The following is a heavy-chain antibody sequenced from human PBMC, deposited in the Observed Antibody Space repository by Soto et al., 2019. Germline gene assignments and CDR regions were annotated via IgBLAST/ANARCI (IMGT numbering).Heavy chain of an antibody. Sequence: SETLSLTCTVSGGSISSGGYYWSWIRQHPGKGLEWIGYIYYSGSTYYNPSLKSRVTISVDTSKNQFSLKLSSVTAAGTAVYYCARRGPRYYYGMDVWGQGTTVTVSS. V-gene: IGHV4-31*03. CDR3: ARRGPRYYYGMDV. J-gene: IGHJ6*02. CDR2: IYYSGST. CDR1: GGSISSGGYY.